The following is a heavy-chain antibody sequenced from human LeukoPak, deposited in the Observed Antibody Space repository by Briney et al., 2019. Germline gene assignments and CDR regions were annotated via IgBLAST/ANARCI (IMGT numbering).Heavy chain of an antibody. Sequence: ESGPTLVNPTQTLTLTCTFSGFSLSTSGMCVSWIRQPPGKALEWLARIDWDDDKYYSTSLKTWLTISKDTSKNQVVLTMTNMDPVDTATYYCARIEHAVGAVDYWGQGTLVTVSS. D-gene: IGHD1-26*01. V-gene: IGHV2-70*11. CDR1: GFSLSTSGMC. CDR3: ARIEHAVGAVDY. CDR2: IDWDDDK. J-gene: IGHJ4*02.